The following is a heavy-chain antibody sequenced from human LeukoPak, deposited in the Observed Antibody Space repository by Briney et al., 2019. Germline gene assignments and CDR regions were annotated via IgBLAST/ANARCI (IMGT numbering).Heavy chain of an antibody. V-gene: IGHV4-34*01. Sequence: SETLSLTCAVYGGSFSGYYWSWIRQPPGKGLEWIGEINHSGSTNYNPSLKSRVTISVDTSKNQFSLKLSSVTAADTTVYYCTRTLGSGSYPDYWGQGTLVTVSS. CDR1: GGSFSGYY. CDR2: INHSGST. D-gene: IGHD1-26*01. J-gene: IGHJ4*02. CDR3: TRTLGSGSYPDY.